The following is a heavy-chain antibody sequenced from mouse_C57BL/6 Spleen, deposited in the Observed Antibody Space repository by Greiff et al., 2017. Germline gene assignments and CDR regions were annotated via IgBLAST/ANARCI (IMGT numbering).Heavy chain of an antibody. V-gene: IGHV1-20*01. CDR3: ARGGDYTHFDY. CDR2: INPYNGDT. CDR1: GYSFTGYF. Sequence: VQLQQSGPELVKPGDSVKISCKASGYSFTGYFMNWVMQSHGKSLEWIGRINPYNGDTFYNQKFKGKATLTVDKSSSTAYMELRSLTSEDSAVYYGARGGDYTHFDYWGQGTTLPVSS. D-gene: IGHD2-4*01. J-gene: IGHJ2*01.